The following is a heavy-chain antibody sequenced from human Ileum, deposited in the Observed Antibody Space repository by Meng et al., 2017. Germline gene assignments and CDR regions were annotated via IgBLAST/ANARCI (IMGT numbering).Heavy chain of an antibody. CDR1: GGSLTSGDYD. J-gene: IGHJ4*02. Sequence: QVQLQEAGPGREKPSQNQALKGTVSGGSLTSGDYDGSWIRQPPGKGLEWIGYIFYTGATYSNPSLKSRVTVSLDTSKSQFSLKLSSVTAADTAIYYCVSERRRSYFFDYWGQGTLVTVSS. V-gene: IGHV4-30-4*01. CDR2: IFYTGAT. CDR3: VSERRRSYFFDY.